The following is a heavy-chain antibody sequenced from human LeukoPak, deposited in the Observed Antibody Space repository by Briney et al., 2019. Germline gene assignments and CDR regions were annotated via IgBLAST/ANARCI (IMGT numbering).Heavy chain of an antibody. Sequence: GGSLRLSCAASGFTFSSYWMSCVRQAPGKGLEWVSGINDIGESTYYKDSVKGRFTISRDNNKDTLYLQMNSLRAEDTAVYYCARVGGTVRGQTPTGLYGMDVWGQGTTVTVSS. J-gene: IGHJ6*02. D-gene: IGHD3-10*01. CDR2: INDIGEST. CDR3: ARVGGTVRGQTPTGLYGMDV. CDR1: GFTFSSYW. V-gene: IGHV3-23*01.